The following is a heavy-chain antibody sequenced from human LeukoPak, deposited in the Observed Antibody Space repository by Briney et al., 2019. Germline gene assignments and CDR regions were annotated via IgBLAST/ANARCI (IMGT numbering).Heavy chain of an antibody. CDR2: ISSSSSYI. Sequence: GGSLRLSCAASGFTFSSYSMNWVRQAPGKGLEWVSSISSSSSYIYYADSVKGRFTISRDNAKNSLYLQMNSLRAEDTAVYYCARVVQVPRYIVVVPAALDYWGQGTLVTVSS. J-gene: IGHJ4*02. CDR3: ARVVQVPRYIVVVPAALDY. D-gene: IGHD2-2*01. CDR1: GFTFSSYS. V-gene: IGHV3-21*01.